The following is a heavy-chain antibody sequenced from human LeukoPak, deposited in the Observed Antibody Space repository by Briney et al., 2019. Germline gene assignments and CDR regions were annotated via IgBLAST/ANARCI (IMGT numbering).Heavy chain of an antibody. D-gene: IGHD6-13*01. Sequence: GGSLRLSCAASGFSFSDHYMSWIRQAPGKGLEWIAYISGSGTTTFYADSVKGRFTISRDNSKNTLYLQMNSLRAEDTAVYYCARDYSSSWYDYWGQGTLVTVSS. V-gene: IGHV3-11*04. J-gene: IGHJ4*02. CDR3: ARDYSSSWYDY. CDR2: ISGSGTTT. CDR1: GFSFSDHY.